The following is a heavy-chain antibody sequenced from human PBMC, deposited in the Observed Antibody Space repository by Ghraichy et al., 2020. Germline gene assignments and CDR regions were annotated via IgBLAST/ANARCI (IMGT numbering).Heavy chain of an antibody. CDR1: GGSFSGYY. CDR3: ARVGGYCSGGSCYYDY. J-gene: IGHJ4*02. V-gene: IGHV4-34*01. Sequence: ESLNISCAVYGGSFSGYYWSWIRQPPGKGLEWIGEINHSGSTNYNTSLKSRVTISVDTSKNQFSLKLSSVTAADTAVYYCARVGGYCSGGSCYYDYWGQGTLVTVSS. CDR2: INHSGST. D-gene: IGHD2-15*01.